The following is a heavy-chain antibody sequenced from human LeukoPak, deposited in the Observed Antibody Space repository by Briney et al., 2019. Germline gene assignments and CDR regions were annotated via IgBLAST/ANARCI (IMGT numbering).Heavy chain of an antibody. CDR1: GGTFSSYA. J-gene: IGHJ5*02. D-gene: IGHD2-15*01. V-gene: IGHV1-69*01. Sequence: LRSSVKVSCKASGGTFSSYAISWVRQAPGQGLEWMGGIIPIFGTANYAQKFQGRVTITADESMSTAYMELSSLRSEDTAVYYCARDIYCSGGSCYWSWFDPWGQGTLVTVSS. CDR2: IIPIFGTA. CDR3: ARDIYCSGGSCYWSWFDP.